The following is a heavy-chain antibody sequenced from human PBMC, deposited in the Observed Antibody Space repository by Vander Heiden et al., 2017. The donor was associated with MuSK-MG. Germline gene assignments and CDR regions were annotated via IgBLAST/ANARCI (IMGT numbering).Heavy chain of an antibody. V-gene: IGHV6-1*01. CDR1: GARVSSNNPA. CDR2: KYYRSKLYK. Sequence: QVQLQQAGPGLVKPSQTLSLTCAISGARVSSNNPAWNWSRQSPPRGLEWLGRKYYRSKLYKEYAVSVKSRITINPDTPKNQSSLQLNSVTREETAVYYCARERGGLWFGEFYGWFDPWGQGTLVTVS. J-gene: IGHJ5*02. CDR3: ARERGGLWFGEFYGWFDP. D-gene: IGHD3-10*01.